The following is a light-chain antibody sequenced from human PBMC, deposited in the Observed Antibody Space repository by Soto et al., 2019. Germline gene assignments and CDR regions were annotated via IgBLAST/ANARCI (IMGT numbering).Light chain of an antibody. J-gene: IGLJ2*01. CDR1: SSDVGGYNY. CDR2: DVS. V-gene: IGLV2-14*01. Sequence: QSVLTQPASVSGSPGQSITISCTGTSSDVGGYNYVSWYQQHPGKAPKLMIYDVSNWPSGVSNRFSGSKSGNTASLTISGLQAEDEADYYCSSYTSSSTVVFGGGTQLTVL. CDR3: SSYTSSSTVV.